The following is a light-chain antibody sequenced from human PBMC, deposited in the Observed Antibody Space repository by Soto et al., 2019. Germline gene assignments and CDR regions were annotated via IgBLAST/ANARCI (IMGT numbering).Light chain of an antibody. CDR1: QSVSSSY. CDR2: GAS. V-gene: IGKV3-20*01. J-gene: IGKJ1*01. CDR3: QQYGSSPQRT. Sequence: EIVLTHSPGTLSLSAGEIATLSCRAIQSVSSSYLAWYQQKPGQAPRLLIYGASSRATGIPDRFSGSGSGTDFTLTISRLEPEDFAVYYCQQYGSSPQRTFGQGTKVDIK.